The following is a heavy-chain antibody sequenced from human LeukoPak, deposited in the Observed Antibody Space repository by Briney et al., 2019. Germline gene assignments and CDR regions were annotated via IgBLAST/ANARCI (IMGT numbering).Heavy chain of an antibody. Sequence: SETLSLTCTVSGGSISSSSYYWGWIRQPPGKGREWIGSIYYSGSTYYNPSLKSRVTISVDTSKNQFSLKLSSVTAADTAVYYCARRLGLLWFGAPKGGFDPWGQGTLVTVSS. D-gene: IGHD3-10*01. CDR2: IYYSGST. CDR3: ARRLGLLWFGAPKGGFDP. CDR1: GGSISSSSYY. J-gene: IGHJ5*02. V-gene: IGHV4-39*01.